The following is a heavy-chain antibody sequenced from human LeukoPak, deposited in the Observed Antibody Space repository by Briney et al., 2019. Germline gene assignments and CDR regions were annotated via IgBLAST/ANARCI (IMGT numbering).Heavy chain of an antibody. V-gene: IGHV3-64D*09. Sequence: PAGSLRLSCSASGFTFSSYAMHWVRQAPGKGLEYVSAISSNGGSTYYADSVKGRFTISRDNSKNTLYLQMSSLRAEDTAVYYCVKARSDHYYDNDAFDIWGQGTMVTVSS. D-gene: IGHD3-22*01. J-gene: IGHJ3*02. CDR1: GFTFSSYA. CDR3: VKARSDHYYDNDAFDI. CDR2: ISSNGGST.